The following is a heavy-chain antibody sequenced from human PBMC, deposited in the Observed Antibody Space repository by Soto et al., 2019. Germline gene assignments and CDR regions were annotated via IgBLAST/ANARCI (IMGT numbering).Heavy chain of an antibody. CDR1: GYSISSGCY. CDR3: ARVGPWVPYYHDSSPHTFENWCDP. V-gene: IGHV4-38-2*01. CDR2: IYHGVRT. Sequence: SETLSLTCAVSGYSISSGCYWGWLRQPPGKGLEWIGSIYHGVRTYYNPSLNSRVTLSIDVTNNHVSLILNSVTAADTAVYYCARVGPWVPYYHDSSPHTFENWCDPWGQVTMVTVSS. J-gene: IGHJ5*02. D-gene: IGHD3-22*01.